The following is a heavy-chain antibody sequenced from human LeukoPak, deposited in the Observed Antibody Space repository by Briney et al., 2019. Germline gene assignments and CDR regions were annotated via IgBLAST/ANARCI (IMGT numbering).Heavy chain of an antibody. V-gene: IGHV4-30-4*01. CDR2: FYYSGST. Sequence: SETLSLTCTVSGGSISSGDYYWSWIRQPPGKGLEWIGYFYYSGSTYYNPSLKSRVTISVDTSKNQFSLKLRSVTAADTAVYYCARESDRYCYSTSCPNWYDPWGQGTLVTVSS. D-gene: IGHD2-2*01. CDR3: ARESDRYCYSTSCPNWYDP. J-gene: IGHJ5*02. CDR1: GGSISSGDYY.